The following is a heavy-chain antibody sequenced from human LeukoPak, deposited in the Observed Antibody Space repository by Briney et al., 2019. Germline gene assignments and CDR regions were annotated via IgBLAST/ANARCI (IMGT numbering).Heavy chain of an antibody. J-gene: IGHJ5*02. CDR3: ARGPPRYCSSTSCRTFDP. V-gene: IGHV4-31*03. CDR2: IYYNGST. CDR1: GGSISSGGYY. Sequence: SQTLSLTCTVSGGSISSGGYYWSWIRQHPGKGLEWIGYIYYNGSTYYNPSLKSRVTISVDTSKNQFSLKLSSVTAADTAVYYCARGPPRYCSSTSCRTFDPWGQGTLVTVSS. D-gene: IGHD2-2*01.